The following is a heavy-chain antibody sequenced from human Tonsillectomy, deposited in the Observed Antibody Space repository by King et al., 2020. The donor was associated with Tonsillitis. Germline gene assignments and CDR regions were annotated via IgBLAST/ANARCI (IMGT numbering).Heavy chain of an antibody. CDR2: ISYSGRT. CDR3: ARRNVDTGRNWFDP. V-gene: IGHV4-39*01. D-gene: IGHD5-18*01. J-gene: IGHJ5*02. CDR1: GGSISSRSYY. Sequence: QLQESGPGLVKPSETLSLTCTVSGGSISSRSYYWGWIRQPPGKGLEWIGSISYSGRTYYNPSLKSQVTISVSTSNNQFSLKLGSVTAADTTVYYCARRNVDTGRNWFDPGGQGTLVTVSS.